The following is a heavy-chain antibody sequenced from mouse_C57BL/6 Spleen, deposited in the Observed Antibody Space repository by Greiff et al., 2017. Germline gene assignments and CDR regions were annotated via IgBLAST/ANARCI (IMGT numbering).Heavy chain of an antibody. V-gene: IGHV5-6*01. D-gene: IGHD3-2*02. Sequence: VQLQQSGGDLVKPGGSLKLSCAASGFTFSSYGMSWVRQTPDKRLEWVATISSGGSYTYYPDSVKGRFTISRDNAKNTLYLQMSSLKSEDTAMYYCARQSSGYFDYWGQGTTLTVSS. J-gene: IGHJ2*01. CDR3: ARQSSGYFDY. CDR2: ISSGGSYT. CDR1: GFTFSSYG.